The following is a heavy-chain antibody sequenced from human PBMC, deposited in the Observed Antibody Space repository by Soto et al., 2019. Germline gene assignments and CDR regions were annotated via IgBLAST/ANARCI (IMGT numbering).Heavy chain of an antibody. D-gene: IGHD2-21*02. Sequence: QVQLVQSGAEVKKPGSWVRVSCRSSGDTFSSYIVNWLRLAPGRGLEWMGRVIPVLTTTDYAQNFRGRVTISADRSTNTVDLDLSSLRSDDTAVYYCARRRYCGYDCYHKHYYGMDVWGQGSLVTVAS. CDR1: GDTFSSYI. J-gene: IGHJ6*02. CDR2: VIPVLTTT. CDR3: ARRRYCGYDCYHKHYYGMDV. V-gene: IGHV1-69*08.